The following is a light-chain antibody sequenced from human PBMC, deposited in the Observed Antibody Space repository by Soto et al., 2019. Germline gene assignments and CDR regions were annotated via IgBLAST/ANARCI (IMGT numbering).Light chain of an antibody. V-gene: IGKV1-5*03. CDR1: QPISSC. Sequence: DIQMTQFPSTLYSSIRDRVTITCRASQPISSCLAWYQQTPGKAPKVLIYKASSLGSGVPSRFSGSRSGTDFTLTISSMKPEDFATDYCQQSYSRVTFGQGTKVDIK. J-gene: IGKJ1*01. CDR3: QQSYSRVT. CDR2: KAS.